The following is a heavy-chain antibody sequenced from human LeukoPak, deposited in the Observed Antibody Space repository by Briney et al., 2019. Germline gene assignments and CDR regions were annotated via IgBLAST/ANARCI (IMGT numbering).Heavy chain of an antibody. CDR1: GYTFTGYY. CDR3: ARDLGPYCSSTSCHQGWFDP. D-gene: IGHD2-2*01. CDR2: INPNSGGT. V-gene: IGHV1-2*04. Sequence: EASVKVSCKASGYTFTGYYMHWVRQAPGQGLEWMGWINPNSGGTNYAQKFQGWVTMTRDTSISTAYMELSRLRSDDTAVYYCARDLGPYCSSTSCHQGWFDPWGQGTLVTVSS. J-gene: IGHJ5*02.